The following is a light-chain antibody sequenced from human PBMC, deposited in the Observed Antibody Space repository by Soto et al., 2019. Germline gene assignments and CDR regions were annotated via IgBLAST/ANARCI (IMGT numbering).Light chain of an antibody. CDR2: SAS. J-gene: IGKJ4*01. CDR1: QSVNKY. V-gene: IGKV1-39*01. CDR3: QQSHFTPFT. Sequence: DLQMTQSPSSLSASVGDRVTITCRASQSVNKYLNWYQQKSQKAPKVLIYSASSLQSGVPSRFSGSGSGTDFTLTITNLQPEDFATYYCQQSHFTPFTFGGGTKVEI.